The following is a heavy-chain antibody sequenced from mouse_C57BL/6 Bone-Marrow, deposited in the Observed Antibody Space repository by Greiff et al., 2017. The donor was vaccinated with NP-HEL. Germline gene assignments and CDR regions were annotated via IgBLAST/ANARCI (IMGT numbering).Heavy chain of an antibody. CDR1: GFNIKNTY. Sequence: EVKLVESVAELVRPGASVKLSCTASGFNIKNTYMHWVKQRPEQGLEWIGRIDPANGNTKYAPKFQGKATITADTSSNTAYLQLSSLTSEDTAIYYCARWLLRPDYFDYWGQGTTLTVSS. CDR2: IDPANGNT. J-gene: IGHJ2*01. D-gene: IGHD2-3*01. CDR3: ARWLLRPDYFDY. V-gene: IGHV14-3*01.